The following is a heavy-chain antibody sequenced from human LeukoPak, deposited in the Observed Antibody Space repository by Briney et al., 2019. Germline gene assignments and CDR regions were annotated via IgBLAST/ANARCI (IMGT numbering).Heavy chain of an antibody. J-gene: IGHJ3*02. D-gene: IGHD3-22*01. Sequence: GGSLRLSCAASGFTLSSYAMSWVRQAPGKGLEWVSAISGNGGSTYYADSVKGRFTISRDNSKNTLYLQMNSLRAEDTAVYYCASDGSRGYYDAFGIWGQGTMVTVSS. CDR1: GFTLSSYA. CDR3: ASDGSRGYYDAFGI. CDR2: ISGNGGST. V-gene: IGHV3-23*01.